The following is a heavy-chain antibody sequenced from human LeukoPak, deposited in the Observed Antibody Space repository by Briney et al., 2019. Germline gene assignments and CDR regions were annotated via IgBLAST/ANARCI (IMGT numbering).Heavy chain of an antibody. CDR3: ATKQWPDAFDI. J-gene: IGHJ3*02. CDR2: INHSGST. Sequence: SETLSLTCAVYGGSFSGYYWSWIRQPPGKGLEWIGEINHSGSTNYSPSLKSRVTISVNTSKNQFSLKLSSVTAADTAVYYCATKQWPDAFDIWGQGTMVTVSS. V-gene: IGHV4-34*01. D-gene: IGHD6-19*01. CDR1: GGSFSGYY.